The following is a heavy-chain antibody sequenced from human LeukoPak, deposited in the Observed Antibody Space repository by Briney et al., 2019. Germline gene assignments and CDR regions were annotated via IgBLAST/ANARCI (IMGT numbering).Heavy chain of an antibody. D-gene: IGHD3-10*01. CDR3: ARGPTYYYGSGSSDY. V-gene: IGHV1-2*02. CDR1: GYTFTGYY. J-gene: IGHJ4*02. CDR2: INPNSGGT. Sequence: ASVKVSCKASGYTFTGYYMHWVRQAPGQGLEWMGWINPNSGGTNYAQKFRGRVTMTRDTSISTAYMELSRLRSDDTAVYYCARGPTYYYGSGSSDYWGQGTLVTVSS.